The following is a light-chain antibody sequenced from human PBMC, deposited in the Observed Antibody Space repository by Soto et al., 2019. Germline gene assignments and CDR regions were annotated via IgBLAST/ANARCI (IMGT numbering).Light chain of an antibody. Sequence: AIRMTQSPSSFSASTGDRVTITCRASQGISSYLAGYQQKPGKAPKLLISAASTLQSGVPSRFSGRGPGTDFTLTISCLQSEDFATYYCQHYYSYPSLTFGGGTKVEIK. CDR1: QGISSY. CDR3: QHYYSYPSLT. J-gene: IGKJ4*01. CDR2: AAS. V-gene: IGKV1-8*01.